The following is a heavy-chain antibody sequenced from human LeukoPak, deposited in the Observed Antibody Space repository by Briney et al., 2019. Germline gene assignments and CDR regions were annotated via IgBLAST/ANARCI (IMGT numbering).Heavy chain of an antibody. CDR3: ARAGDGYNDAVDI. CDR2: ISSSSSYI. D-gene: IGHD5-24*01. J-gene: IGHJ3*02. Sequence: GGSLRLSCAASGFTFSRYTLTWVRQAPGKGREWVSSISSSSSYIYYADSVKGRFTISRDNAKNSLYLQINSLRAEDTAVYYCARAGDGYNDAVDIWGQGTMVTVSS. V-gene: IGHV3-21*01. CDR1: GFTFSRYT.